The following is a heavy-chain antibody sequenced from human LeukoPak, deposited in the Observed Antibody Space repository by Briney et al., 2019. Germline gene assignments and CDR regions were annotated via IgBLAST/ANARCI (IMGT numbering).Heavy chain of an antibody. CDR2: IYSSGST. D-gene: IGHD3-16*02. V-gene: IGHV4-4*07. CDR1: GGSINSFY. CDR3: ARGGGWGSYGSGLDH. Sequence: SETLSLICTVSGGSINSFYWTWIRQPAGKGLEWIGRIYSSGSTNFNPSLKSRVTMSVDTSKNQFSLRLSSVTAADTAAYYCARGGGWGSYGSGLDHWGQGTLVTVSS. J-gene: IGHJ4*02.